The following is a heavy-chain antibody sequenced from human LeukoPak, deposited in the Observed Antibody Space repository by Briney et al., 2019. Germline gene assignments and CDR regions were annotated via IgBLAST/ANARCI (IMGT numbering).Heavy chain of an antibody. V-gene: IGHV3-21*01. Sequence: GGSLRLSCAASGFTFSSYSMNWVRQAPGKGLEWVSSISSSSFIYYADSVKGRFTISRDNAENSLYLQMNSLRAEDTAVYYCARGLTYYYYYMDVWGKGTTVTVSS. CDR2: ISSSSFI. CDR3: ARGLTYYYYYMDV. J-gene: IGHJ6*03. CDR1: GFTFSSYS. D-gene: IGHD3-16*01.